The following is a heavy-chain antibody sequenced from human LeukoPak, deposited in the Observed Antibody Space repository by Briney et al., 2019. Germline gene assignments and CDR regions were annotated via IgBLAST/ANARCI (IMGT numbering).Heavy chain of an antibody. CDR1: GYTFNHHG. V-gene: IGHV1-18*01. D-gene: IGHD6-19*01. CDR2: ISAYNGDT. Sequence: ASVKVSCKASGYTFNHHGITWVRQAPGQGLEWMGWISAYNGDTNYAQEFQGRVTMTTDTSTSTAYMELRSLRSDDTAVYYCARDTTNTSGRCQYIDLWGRGTLVTVSS. J-gene: IGHJ2*01. CDR3: ARDTTNTSGRCQYIDL.